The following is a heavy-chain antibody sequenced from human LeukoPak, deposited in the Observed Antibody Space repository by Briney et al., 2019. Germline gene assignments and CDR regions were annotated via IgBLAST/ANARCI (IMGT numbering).Heavy chain of an antibody. D-gene: IGHD3-16*02. V-gene: IGHV3-66*01. Sequence: GGSLRLSCAASEFSVGSNYMTWVRQAPGKGLEWVSLIYSGGSAYYADSVKGRFTISRDNSKNSLYLQMNSLRAEDTAMYYCARLYASWGQGTLVTVSS. CDR2: IYSGGSA. CDR1: EFSVGSNY. CDR3: ARLYAS. J-gene: IGHJ5*02.